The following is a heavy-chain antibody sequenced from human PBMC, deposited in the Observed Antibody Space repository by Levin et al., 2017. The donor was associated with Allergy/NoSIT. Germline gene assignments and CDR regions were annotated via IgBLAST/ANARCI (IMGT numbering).Heavy chain of an antibody. CDR3: ARDLKDDYGDYEGRFDP. J-gene: IGHJ5*02. D-gene: IGHD4-17*01. V-gene: IGHV4-31*02. CDR2: IYYSGST. Sequence: SQTLSLTCTVSGGSISSGGYYWSWIRQHPGKGLEWIGYIYYSGSTYYNPSLKSRVTISVDTSKNQFSLKLSSVTAADTAVYYCARDLKDDYGDYEGRFDPWGQGTLVTVSS. CDR1: GGSISSGGYY.